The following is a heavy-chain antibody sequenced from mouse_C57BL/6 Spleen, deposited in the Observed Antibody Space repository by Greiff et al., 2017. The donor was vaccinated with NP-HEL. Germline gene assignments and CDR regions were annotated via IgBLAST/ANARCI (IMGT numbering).Heavy chain of an antibody. CDR3: TTSYGDYGSSYVDWYVDV. D-gene: IGHD1-1*01. V-gene: IGHV14-1*01. Sequence: EVQLQQSGAELVRPGASVKLSCTASGFNIKDYYMHWVKQRPEQGLEWIGRIDPEDGDTEYAPKFQGKATMTADTSSNTAYLQLSSLTSEDTAVYYCTTSYGDYGSSYVDWYVDVRGTGTTVTVSS. CDR1: GFNIKDYY. CDR2: IDPEDGDT. J-gene: IGHJ1*03.